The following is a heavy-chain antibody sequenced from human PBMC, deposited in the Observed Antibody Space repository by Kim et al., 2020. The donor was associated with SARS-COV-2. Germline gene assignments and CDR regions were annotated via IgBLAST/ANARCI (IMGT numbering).Heavy chain of an antibody. CDR2: IDPSDSYT. Sequence: GESLKISCKGSGYSFTSYWISWVRQMPGKGLEWMGRIDPSDSYTNYSPSFQGHVTISADKSISTAYLQWSSLKASDTAMYYCARQGCSSTSCYGDYYYYYGMDVWGQGTTVTVSS. J-gene: IGHJ6*02. D-gene: IGHD2-2*01. V-gene: IGHV5-10-1*01. CDR1: GYSFTSYW. CDR3: ARQGCSSTSCYGDYYYYYGMDV.